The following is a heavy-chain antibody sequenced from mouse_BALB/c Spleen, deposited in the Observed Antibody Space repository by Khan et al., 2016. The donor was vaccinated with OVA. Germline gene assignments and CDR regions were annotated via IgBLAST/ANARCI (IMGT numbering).Heavy chain of an antibody. CDR3: ARTCGSGTITY. Sequence: EVQLVESGPSLVKPSQTLSLSCSASGYTITSECWHWIRKFPGNKLEYMGYVTYSGNTYYNPYLKRRISIIRDTSNSPYYLQLNSVTTEDAAVYFCARTCGSGTITYWGQGTSVTVSS. J-gene: IGHJ4*01. D-gene: IGHD1-1*01. V-gene: IGHV3-8*02. CDR2: VTYSGNT. CDR1: GYTITSEC.